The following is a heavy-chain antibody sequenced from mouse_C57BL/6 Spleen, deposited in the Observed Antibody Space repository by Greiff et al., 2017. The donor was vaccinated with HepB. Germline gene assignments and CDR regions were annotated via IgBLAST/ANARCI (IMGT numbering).Heavy chain of an antibody. V-gene: IGHV3-1*01. D-gene: IGHD1-1*01. Sequence: EVHLVESGPGMVKPSQSLSLTCTVTGYSITSGYDWHWIRHFPGNKLEWLGYISYSGSTNYNPSLKSRISITHDTSKNHFFLKLNSVTIEDTATYYCARGNYYGSSSYWYFDVWGTGTTVTVSS. CDR3: ARGNYYGSSSYWYFDV. CDR1: GYSITSGYD. CDR2: ISYSGST. J-gene: IGHJ1*03.